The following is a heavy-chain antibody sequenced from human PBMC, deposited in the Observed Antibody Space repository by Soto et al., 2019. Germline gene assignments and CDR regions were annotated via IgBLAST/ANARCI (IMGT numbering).Heavy chain of an antibody. J-gene: IGHJ5*02. Sequence: SETLSLTCTVSGGSISSSDFYWGWLRQTPGRGLEFIGSMYYSGTTYYNPSLKSRVTISVDTSKNQFTLKLISVTAADTAVYYCAVVDSTGNWFDPWGQGTLVTVSS. CDR3: AVVDSTGNWFDP. D-gene: IGHD6-25*01. CDR1: GGSISSSDFY. CDR2: MYYSGTT. V-gene: IGHV4-39*01.